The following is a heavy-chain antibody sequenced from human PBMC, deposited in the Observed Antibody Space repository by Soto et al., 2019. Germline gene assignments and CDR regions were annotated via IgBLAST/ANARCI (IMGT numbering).Heavy chain of an antibody. CDR1: VYTFTSYG. V-gene: IGHV1-18*01. CDR3: AIIGSGDYSDFDY. Sequence: QVQLIQSGAEVKRPGASVRVSCKGLVYTFTSYGISWVRQAPGQGLEWMGAIRPNDGHTNYAQKFQDRVTMTRDTSTTTVYMDLRSLGSDDRAVYYCAIIGSGDYSDFDYWGQGTLVTVSS. J-gene: IGHJ4*02. D-gene: IGHD4-4*01. CDR2: IRPNDGHT.